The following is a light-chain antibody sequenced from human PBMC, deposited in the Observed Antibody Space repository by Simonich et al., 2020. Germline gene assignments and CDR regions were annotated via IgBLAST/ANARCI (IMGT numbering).Light chain of an antibody. Sequence: QSDLTQPASVSGSPGQSITISCTGTSSDVGGYNYVSWYQQHPGKAPKLMIYDVRNRPSGVSNRFSGSKSGNTASLTISGLQAEDEADYYCSSYTSSSTWVFGGGTKLTVL. CDR1: SSDVGGYNY. J-gene: IGLJ3*02. CDR2: DVR. CDR3: SSYTSSSTWV. V-gene: IGLV2-14*03.